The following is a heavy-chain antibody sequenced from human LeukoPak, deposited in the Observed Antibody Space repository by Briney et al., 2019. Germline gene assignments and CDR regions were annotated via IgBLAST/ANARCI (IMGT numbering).Heavy chain of an antibody. J-gene: IGHJ4*02. CDR1: GYSISNGFY. V-gene: IGHV4-38-2*01. Sequence: SETLSLTCAVSGYSISNGFYWGWIRQPPGKGLEWIGGVYHSGSTYYNPSLKSRVSISVDTSKNQFSLKLSSVTAADTAVYYCARRYCSSTNCPLDYWGQGTLVTVSS. D-gene: IGHD2-2*01. CDR3: ARRYCSSTNCPLDY. CDR2: VYHSGST.